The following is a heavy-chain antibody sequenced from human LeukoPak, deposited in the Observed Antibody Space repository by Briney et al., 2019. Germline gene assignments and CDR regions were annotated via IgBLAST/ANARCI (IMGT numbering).Heavy chain of an antibody. CDR3: ARKGGQQLVPSGWFDP. D-gene: IGHD6-13*01. CDR2: MNPNSGNT. J-gene: IGHJ5*02. CDR1: GYTFTSYD. V-gene: IGHV1-8*03. Sequence: ASVKLSCTASGYTFTSYDINWVRQATGQGLEWMGWMNPNSGNTGYAQKFQGRVTITRNTSISTAYMEPSSLRSEDTAVYYCARKGGQQLVPSGWFDPWGQGTLVTVSS.